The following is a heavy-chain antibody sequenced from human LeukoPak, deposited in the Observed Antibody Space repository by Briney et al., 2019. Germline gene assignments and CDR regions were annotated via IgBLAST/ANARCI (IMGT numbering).Heavy chain of an antibody. D-gene: IGHD6-19*01. J-gene: IGHJ4*02. CDR3: ASWYSSGWYFDY. Sequence: KPSETLSLTWTVSGGSISSSSNYWGWIRQPSGKGLEWIGSIYYRGSTYYHPSLKSRVTISVHTAQNASSLKQRSVPAAGTALFYCASWYSSGWYFDYWGQVTLVTVSS. CDR1: GGSISSSSNY. V-gene: IGHV4-39*01. CDR2: IYYRGST.